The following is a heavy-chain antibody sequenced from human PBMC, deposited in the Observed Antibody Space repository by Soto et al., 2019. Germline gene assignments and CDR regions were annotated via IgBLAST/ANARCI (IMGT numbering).Heavy chain of an antibody. Sequence: GGSQRLSCTASDFTLRSYGMTWVRQAPGKGLEWVSTIRGRGGTTYYADSVKGRFTISRDNAQNTLFLQMNRLRAEDTAVYYCAKDVNYDVLAGYYYYWGQGTLVTVSS. J-gene: IGHJ4*02. CDR1: DFTLRSYG. CDR3: AKDVNYDVLAGYYYY. V-gene: IGHV3-23*01. CDR2: IRGRGGTT. D-gene: IGHD3-9*01.